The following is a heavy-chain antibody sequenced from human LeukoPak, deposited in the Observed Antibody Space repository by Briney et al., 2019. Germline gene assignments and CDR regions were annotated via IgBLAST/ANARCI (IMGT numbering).Heavy chain of an antibody. CDR3: ARDNWGSPDGIDGFDI. CDR2: IKQDGSVI. J-gene: IGHJ3*02. D-gene: IGHD7-27*01. CDR1: GXTFSRFW. V-gene: IGHV3-7*05. Sequence: PGGSLRLSCAASGXTFSRFWMRWVRQAPGKGLECVADIKQDGSVIRFVDSVKGRFTISRDNAKNSLYLQMNSLRAEDTAVYYGARDNWGSPDGIDGFDIWGQGTMVTVS.